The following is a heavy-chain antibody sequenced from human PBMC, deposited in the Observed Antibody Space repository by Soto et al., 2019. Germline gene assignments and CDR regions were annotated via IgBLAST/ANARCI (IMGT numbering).Heavy chain of an antibody. V-gene: IGHV4-61*01. CDR2: IYHSGRT. Sequence: PSETLSLTCTVSGGSVSFGSYYWSWIRQPPGKGLEWIGYIYHSGRTNYNPPLKSRITISLDTSKNQFSLKLSAVTAADTAVYYCAREFPYGPDYWGQGTLVTVSS. J-gene: IGHJ4*02. D-gene: IGHD3-10*01. CDR3: AREFPYGPDY. CDR1: GGSVSFGSYY.